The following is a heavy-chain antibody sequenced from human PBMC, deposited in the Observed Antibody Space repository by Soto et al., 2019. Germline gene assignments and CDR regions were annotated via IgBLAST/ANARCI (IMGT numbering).Heavy chain of an antibody. D-gene: IGHD5-18*01. CDR2: ISYDGSNK. CDR3: ARDPVWITGYSYGSYYYYYGMDV. V-gene: IGHV3-30-3*01. CDR1: GFTFSSYA. Sequence: QVQLVESGGGVVQPGRSLRLSCAASGFTFSSYAMHWVRQAPGKGLEWVAVISYDGSNKYYADSVKGRFTISSDNSKNTLYLQMNSLRAEDTAVYYCARDPVWITGYSYGSYYYYYGMDVWGQGTTVTVSS. J-gene: IGHJ6*02.